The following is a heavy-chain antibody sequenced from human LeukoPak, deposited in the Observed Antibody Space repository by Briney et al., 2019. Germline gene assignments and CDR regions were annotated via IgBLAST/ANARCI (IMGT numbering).Heavy chain of an antibody. J-gene: IGHJ4*02. CDR1: GFTFSSYG. CDR3: AKDLEDYYDSSGYPFLDY. V-gene: IGHV3-30*02. CDR2: IRYEGSNK. D-gene: IGHD3-22*01. Sequence: GGSLRLSCAASGFTFSSYGMHWVRQAPGKGLEGVAFIRYEGSNKYYADSVKGRFTISRDNSKNTLYLQMNSLRVEDTAVYYCAKDLEDYYDSSGYPFLDYWGQGTLVTVSS.